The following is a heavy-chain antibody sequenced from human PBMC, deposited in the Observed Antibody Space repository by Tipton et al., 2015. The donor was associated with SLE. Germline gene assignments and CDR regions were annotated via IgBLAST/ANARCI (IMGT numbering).Heavy chain of an antibody. CDR3: AKAPFEKGPYYYYYYMDV. J-gene: IGHJ6*03. Sequence: RSLRLSCAASGFNFDDYAMHWVRQGPGKGLEWVSGISWDSGSLDYADSVKGRFTISRENAKNSLYLQMNSLRPEDTALYYCAKAPFEKGPYYYYYYMDVWGRGTTVTVSS. CDR2: ISWDSGSL. D-gene: IGHD3-9*01. CDR1: GFNFDDYA. V-gene: IGHV3-9*01.